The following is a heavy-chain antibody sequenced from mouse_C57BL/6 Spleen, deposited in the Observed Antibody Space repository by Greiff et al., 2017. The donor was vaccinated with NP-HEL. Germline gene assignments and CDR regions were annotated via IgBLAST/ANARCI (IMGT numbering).Heavy chain of an antibody. CDR2: INPNYGTT. D-gene: IGHD1-1*01. CDR3: ARSIYYGSSYDYAMDY. Sequence: VQLQQSGPELVKPGASVKISCKASGYSFTDYNMNWVKQSNGKSLEWIGVINPNYGTTSYNQKFKGKATLTLDQSSITAYMQLNSLTSEDSAVYYCARSIYYGSSYDYAMDYWGQGTSVTVSS. CDR1: GYSFTDYN. J-gene: IGHJ4*01. V-gene: IGHV1-39*01.